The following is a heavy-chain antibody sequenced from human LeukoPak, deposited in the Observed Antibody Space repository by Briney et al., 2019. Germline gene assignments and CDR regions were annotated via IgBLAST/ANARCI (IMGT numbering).Heavy chain of an antibody. D-gene: IGHD5-12*01. CDR2: IYTSGST. Sequence: SETLSLTCTVSGGSLSSGSYYWSWIRQPAGKGLEWIGRIYTSGSTNYNPSLKSRVTISVDTSKNQFSLKLSSVTAADTAVYYCARHVSSDIVATGHFDYWGQGTLVTVSS. CDR3: ARHVSSDIVATGHFDY. CDR1: GGSLSSGSYY. V-gene: IGHV4-61*02. J-gene: IGHJ4*02.